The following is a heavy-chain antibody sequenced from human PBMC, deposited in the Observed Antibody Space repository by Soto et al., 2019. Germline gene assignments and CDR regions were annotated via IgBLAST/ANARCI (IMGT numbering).Heavy chain of an antibody. D-gene: IGHD3-10*01. CDR2: INPDGSYT. Sequence: EEQLVESGGGLVQPGGSLRLSCADSGFTFSNYWMHWVRQIPGKGLVWVSRINPDGSYTSYADSVKGRFTISRDNAKNLQCLKMNSRRAGDAAMYYCTRDPYGREDSWGPGTLVTVSS. J-gene: IGHJ4*02. CDR1: GFTFSNYW. V-gene: IGHV3-74*01. CDR3: TRDPYGREDS.